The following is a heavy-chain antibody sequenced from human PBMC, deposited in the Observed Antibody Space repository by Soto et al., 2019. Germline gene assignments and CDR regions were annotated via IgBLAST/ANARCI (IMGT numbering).Heavy chain of an antibody. CDR3: AREWWGAGTTPYFDY. J-gene: IGHJ4*02. CDR1: GFTFSSYA. V-gene: IGHV3-30-3*01. Sequence: QVQLVESGGGVVQPGRSLRLSCAASGFTFSSYAMHWVRQAPGKGLEWVAVISYDGSNKYYADSVKGRFTISRDNFKNTLYLQMNSLRAEDTAVYYCAREWWGAGTTPYFDYWGQGTLVTVSS. CDR2: ISYDGSNK. D-gene: IGHD1-7*01.